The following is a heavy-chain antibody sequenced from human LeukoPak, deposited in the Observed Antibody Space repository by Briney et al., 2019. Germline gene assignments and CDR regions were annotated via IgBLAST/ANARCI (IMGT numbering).Heavy chain of an antibody. J-gene: IGHJ6*02. V-gene: IGHV4-59*01. Sequence: SETLSLTCTVSGGSISSYYWSWIRQPPGKGLEWIGYIYYSGSTNYNPSLKSRVTISVDTSKNQFSLKLSSVTAADTAVYYRARDTYCSSTSCYVGDYYYGMDVWGQGTTVTVSS. D-gene: IGHD2-2*01. CDR1: GGSISSYY. CDR3: ARDTYCSSTSCYVGDYYYGMDV. CDR2: IYYSGST.